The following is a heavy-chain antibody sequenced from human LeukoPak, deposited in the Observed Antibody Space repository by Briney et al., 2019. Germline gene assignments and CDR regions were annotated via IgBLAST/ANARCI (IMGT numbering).Heavy chain of an antibody. Sequence: PSETLSLTCTVSGGSISSGGYYWTWLRQHPGKGLEWIGYIYYSGSAYYNPSLKSRVTMSVDTSKNQFSLELSSLTAADTAVYYCARDRASSSWTDTIMGHLDPWGQGTLVTVSS. D-gene: IGHD6-13*01. CDR1: GGSISSGGYY. J-gene: IGHJ5*02. V-gene: IGHV4-31*03. CDR2: IYYSGSA. CDR3: ARDRASSSWTDTIMGHLDP.